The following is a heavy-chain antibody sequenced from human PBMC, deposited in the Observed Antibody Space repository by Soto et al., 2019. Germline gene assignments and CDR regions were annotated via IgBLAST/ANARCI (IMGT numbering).Heavy chain of an antibody. CDR1: GYTFTSYY. CDR3: ARDPYSSGWYQGWFDP. D-gene: IGHD6-19*01. V-gene: IGHV1-46*01. CDR2: INPSGGST. Sequence: ASVKVSCKASGYTFTSYYMHWVRQAPGQGLEWMGIINPSGGSTSYAQKFQGRVTMTRDTSTSTVYMELSSLRSEDTAVYYCARDPYSSGWYQGWFDPWGQGTLVTVSS. J-gene: IGHJ5*02.